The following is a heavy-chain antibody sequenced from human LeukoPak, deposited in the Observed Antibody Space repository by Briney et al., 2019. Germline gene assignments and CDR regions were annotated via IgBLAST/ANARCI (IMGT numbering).Heavy chain of an antibody. CDR1: GFTFRNYA. CDR2: ISAGGSRT. Sequence: PGGSLRLSCAASGFTFRNYAMSWVRQTPGKGLEWVSGISAGGSRTYYSDSVKGRFTISRDNSKNTLYLQMNSLRAEDTAVYYCAELGITMIGGVWGKGTTVTISS. CDR3: AELGITMIGGV. V-gene: IGHV3-23*01. J-gene: IGHJ6*04. D-gene: IGHD3-10*02.